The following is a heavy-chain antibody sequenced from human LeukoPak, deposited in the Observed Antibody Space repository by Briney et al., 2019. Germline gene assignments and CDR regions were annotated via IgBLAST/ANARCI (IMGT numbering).Heavy chain of an antibody. CDR3: ARHRHGGNLLDS. D-gene: IGHD4-23*01. CDR2: IHPGDSIT. Sequence: ESLNISRTGSGYSVSSYWIGWVRQMPGKGLEWMGLIHPGDSITRYSPSFQGQVTISADKSISTAYVQWSSLGASDTAMYYCARHRHGGNLLDSWGQGTLVTVSS. V-gene: IGHV5-51*01. CDR1: GYSVSSYW. J-gene: IGHJ4*02.